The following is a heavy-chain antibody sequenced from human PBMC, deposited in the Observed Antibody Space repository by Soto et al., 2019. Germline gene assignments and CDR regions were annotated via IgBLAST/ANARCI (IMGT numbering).Heavy chain of an antibody. J-gene: IGHJ6*02. CDR3: AREGSRPYYYYGMDV. V-gene: IGHV1-18*01. CDR2: ISTYNGDT. CDR1: GYTFTTYG. D-gene: IGHD2-15*01. Sequence: ASVKVSCKASGYTFTTYGISWVRQAPGQGLEWMGWISTYNGDTDYAQNLQGGVTMTTDTSTTTAYMELRSLRSDDTAMYYCAREGSRPYYYYGMDVWGQGTTVTVSS.